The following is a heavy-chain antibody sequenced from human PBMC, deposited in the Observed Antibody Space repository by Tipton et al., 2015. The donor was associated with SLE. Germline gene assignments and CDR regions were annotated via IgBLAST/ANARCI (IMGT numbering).Heavy chain of an antibody. CDR3: AKRGFGDSFDY. J-gene: IGHJ4*02. CDR1: GFTFSSCA. D-gene: IGHD3-10*01. Sequence: SLRLSCAASGFTFSSCAMTWVRQAPGKGLEWVAVIYGGGRATYADSLKGRFTISGDNSKTTLYLQMNSLRAEDPAVYYCAKRGFGDSFDYWGQGTLVTVSS. V-gene: IGHV3-23*03. CDR2: IYGGGRA.